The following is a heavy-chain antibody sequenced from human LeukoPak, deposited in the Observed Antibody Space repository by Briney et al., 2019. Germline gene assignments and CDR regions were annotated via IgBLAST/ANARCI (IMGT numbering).Heavy chain of an antibody. J-gene: IGHJ3*02. CDR3: ARGIWELERPTSPPSAFDI. Sequence: ASVKVSCKASGYTFTGYYMHWVRQAPGQGLEWMGWINPNSGGTNYAQKFQGWVTMTRDTSISTAYMELSRLRSDDTAVYYCARGIWELERPTSPPSAFDIWGQGTMVTVSS. D-gene: IGHD1-1*01. V-gene: IGHV1-2*04. CDR1: GYTFTGYY. CDR2: INPNSGGT.